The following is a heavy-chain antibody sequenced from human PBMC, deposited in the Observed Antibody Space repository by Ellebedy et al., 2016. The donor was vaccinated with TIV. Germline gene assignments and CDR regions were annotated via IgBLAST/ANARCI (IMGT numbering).Heavy chain of an antibody. CDR2: MNPNSGNT. D-gene: IGHD2-2*01. CDR3: ARGMYQLLPDDS. J-gene: IGHJ4*02. Sequence: ASVKVSXXASGYTFTSYDINCVRQATGQGLEWMGWMNPNSGNTGYAQKFQGRVTMTRDTSITTAYLELNSLRSEDTAIYYCARGMYQLLPDDSWGQGTLVTVSS. CDR1: GYTFTSYD. V-gene: IGHV1-8*01.